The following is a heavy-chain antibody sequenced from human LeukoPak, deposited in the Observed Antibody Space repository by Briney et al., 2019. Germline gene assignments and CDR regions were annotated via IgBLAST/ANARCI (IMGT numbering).Heavy chain of an antibody. D-gene: IGHD4-23*01. V-gene: IGHV4-59*01. J-gene: IGHJ4*02. Sequence: SETLSLTCTVSGGSINNYYWNWIRQPPGKGLEWIGYIYYSGSTNYNPSLKSRVTISVDTSKNQFSLKLSSVTAADTAVYYCARGVTDVHFDSWGQGTLVTVSS. CDR2: IYYSGST. CDR3: ARGVTDVHFDS. CDR1: GGSINNYY.